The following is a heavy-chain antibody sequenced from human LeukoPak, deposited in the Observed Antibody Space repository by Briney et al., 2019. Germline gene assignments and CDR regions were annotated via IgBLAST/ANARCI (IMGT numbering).Heavy chain of an antibody. Sequence: ASVKVSCKASGYTFTSYGISWVRQAPGQGLEWMGWISAYNGNTNYAQKLQGRVTMTTGTSTSTACMELRSLRSDDTAVYYCAREASGGPLFDHWGQGTPVAVSS. CDR1: GYTFTSYG. CDR2: ISAYNGNT. V-gene: IGHV1-18*01. J-gene: IGHJ4*02. CDR3: AREASGGPLFDH. D-gene: IGHD2-15*01.